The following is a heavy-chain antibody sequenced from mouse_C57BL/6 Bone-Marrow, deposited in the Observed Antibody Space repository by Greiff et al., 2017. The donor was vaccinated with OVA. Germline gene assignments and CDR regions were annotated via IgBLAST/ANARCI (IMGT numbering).Heavy chain of an antibody. V-gene: IGHV1-81*01. Sequence: QVHVKQSGAELARPGASVKLSCKASGYTFTSYGISWVKQRTGQGLEWIGEIYPRSGNTYYNEKFKGKATLTADKSSSTAYMELRSLTSEDSAVYFCARGPYGSSSYWYFDVWGTGTTVTVSS. D-gene: IGHD1-1*01. J-gene: IGHJ1*03. CDR3: ARGPYGSSSYWYFDV. CDR1: GYTFTSYG. CDR2: IYPRSGNT.